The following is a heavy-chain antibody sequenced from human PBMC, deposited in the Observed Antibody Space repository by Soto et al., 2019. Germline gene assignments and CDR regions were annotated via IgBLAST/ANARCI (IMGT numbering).Heavy chain of an antibody. V-gene: IGHV4-34*01. CDR2: INHSGST. CDR1: GGSFSGYY. Sequence: PSETLSLTCAVYGGSFSGYYWSWIRQPPGKGLEWIGEINHSGSTNYNPSLKSRVTISVDTSKNQFSLKLSSVTAADTAVYYCARVKQWLPTLDYWGQGTLVTVSS. CDR3: ARVKQWLPTLDY. D-gene: IGHD6-19*01. J-gene: IGHJ4*02.